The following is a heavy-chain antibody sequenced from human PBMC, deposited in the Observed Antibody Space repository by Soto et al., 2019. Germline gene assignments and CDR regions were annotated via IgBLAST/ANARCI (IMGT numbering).Heavy chain of an antibody. CDR1: GGSISSGGYY. CDR2: IYYSGST. CDR3: ARALANYYDSSGPFDY. V-gene: IGHV4-31*03. Sequence: SETLSLTCTVSGGSISSGGYYWSWIRQHPGKGLEWIGYIYYSGSTYYNPSLKSRVTISVDTSKNQFSLKLSSVTAADTAVYYCARALANYYDSSGPFDYWGQRTLVTVSS. D-gene: IGHD3-22*01. J-gene: IGHJ4*02.